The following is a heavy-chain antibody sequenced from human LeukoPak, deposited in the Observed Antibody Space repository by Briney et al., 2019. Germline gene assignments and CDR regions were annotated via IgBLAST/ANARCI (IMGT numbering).Heavy chain of an antibody. D-gene: IGHD4-17*01. V-gene: IGHV4-34*01. J-gene: IGHJ4*02. CDR3: ATDSDYCGDYASYY. CDR2: INHSGST. Sequence: SETLSLTCAVYGGSFSCYYWSWIRQPPGKGLEWIGEINHSGSTNYNPSLKSRVTISVDTSKNQFSLKLSSVTAADTAVYYCATDSDYCGDYASYYWGQGTLVTVSS. CDR1: GGSFSCYY.